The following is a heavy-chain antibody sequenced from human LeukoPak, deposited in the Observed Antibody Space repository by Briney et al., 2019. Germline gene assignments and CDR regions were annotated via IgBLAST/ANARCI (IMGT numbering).Heavy chain of an antibody. CDR2: INPNSGGT. CDR1: GYTFTGYY. Sequence: ASVKVSCKASGYTFTGYYMHWVRQAPGQGLEWMGWINPNSGGTNYAQKFQGRVTMTRDTSISTAYMELSRLRSDDTAVYYCARAGNPDVVAAATPPGFDYWGPGTLVTVSS. D-gene: IGHD2-15*01. J-gene: IGHJ5*01. CDR3: ARAGNPDVVAAATPPGFDY. V-gene: IGHV1-2*02.